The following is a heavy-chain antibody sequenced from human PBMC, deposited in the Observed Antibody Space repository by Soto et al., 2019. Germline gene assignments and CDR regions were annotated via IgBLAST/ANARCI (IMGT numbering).Heavy chain of an antibody. CDR3: AKEDDGSAYYAYFQH. CDR1: GFTFSSYA. J-gene: IGHJ1*01. V-gene: IGHV3-23*01. CDR2: ISGSGGNT. D-gene: IGHD3-22*01. Sequence: EVQLLESGGGLVQPGGSLRLSCAVSGFTFSSYAMSWVRQAPGKGLEWVSAISGSGGNTYYADSVKGRFTISRGNSKNTLYLQMNSLRAEDTAVYYSAKEDDGSAYYAYFQHWGQGTPVTVSS.